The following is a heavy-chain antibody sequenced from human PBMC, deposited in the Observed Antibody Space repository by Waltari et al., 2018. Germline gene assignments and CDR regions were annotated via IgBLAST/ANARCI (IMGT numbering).Heavy chain of an antibody. D-gene: IGHD1-26*01. V-gene: IGHV4-59*01. CDR1: GGSTSTYY. Sequence: QVQLQESGPGLVKPSETLSLTCTVSGGSTSTYYWSWVRQSPGKGLEWIGYIHYSGSSVYNPALRRRVARSLDPPNNQFSLRLRSGTAADAAIYYCARADTSTSYFYYYMDVWGKGTTVTVSS. CDR3: ARADTSTSYFYYYMDV. CDR2: IHYSGSS. J-gene: IGHJ6*03.